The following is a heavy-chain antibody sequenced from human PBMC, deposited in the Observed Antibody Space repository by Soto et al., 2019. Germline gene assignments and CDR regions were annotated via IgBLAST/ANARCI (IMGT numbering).Heavy chain of an antibody. CDR2: INPIFGKP. CDR1: GDTFITYA. D-gene: IGHD3-3*01. J-gene: IGHJ3*01. V-gene: IGHV1-69*01. Sequence: QVQLVQSGAEVKKPGSSVKVSCKASGDTFITYAIDWVRQAPGQGLEWMGGINPIFGKPDYSQKFQGRVTITADESMTTVYMELSNLTSEDAALYYCAKDKTVLGEVTRGWRAFDVWGQGSMIIVSS. CDR3: AKDKTVLGEVTRGWRAFDV.